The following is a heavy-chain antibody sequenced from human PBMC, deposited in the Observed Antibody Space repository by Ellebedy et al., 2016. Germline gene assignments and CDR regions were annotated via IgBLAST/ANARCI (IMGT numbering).Heavy chain of an antibody. Sequence: SETLSLXXAVSGGSISDNYWTWVRQAPGKGLEWIGESNQSGRTTHYNPSLKSRVTISVDTSKNRFSLKVTSVTAADTAIYYCARDGVDMVPTTHMYYFDYWGQGTLVTVSS. CDR3: ARDGVDMVPTTHMYYFDY. J-gene: IGHJ4*02. D-gene: IGHD5-12*01. CDR2: SNQSGRT. V-gene: IGHV4-34*01. CDR1: GGSISDNY.